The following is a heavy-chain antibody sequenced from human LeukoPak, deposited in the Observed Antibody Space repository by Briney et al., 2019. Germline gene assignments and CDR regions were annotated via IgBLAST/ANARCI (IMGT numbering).Heavy chain of an antibody. J-gene: IGHJ3*02. D-gene: IGHD2-2*01. CDR1: GGSISSGSYY. CDR3: ARFAPLVVPAAMNAFDI. Sequence: SETLSLTCTVSGGSISSGSYYWSWIRQPAGKGLEWIGRIYTSGSTNYNPSLQSRVTISVDTSKNQFFLKLSSVTAADTAVYYCARFAPLVVPAAMNAFDIWRQGTMVTVSS. CDR2: IYTSGST. V-gene: IGHV4-61*02.